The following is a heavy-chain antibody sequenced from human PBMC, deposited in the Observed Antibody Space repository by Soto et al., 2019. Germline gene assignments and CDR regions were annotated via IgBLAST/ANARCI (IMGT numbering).Heavy chain of an antibody. CDR2: ISYEGSHT. CDR3: AKEVHCGGGSCSWSEGFDY. V-gene: IGHV3-30*18. CDR1: GFIFSSYG. Sequence: VQLVECGGGVVQPGRSLRRSCAASGFIFSSYGMHWVRQAPGKGLEWVAVISYEGSHTYYADSVKGRFTITRDNSKNTLYLQMNSLRPEDTAVYYCAKEVHCGGGSCSWSEGFDYWDQGTLLTVSS. D-gene: IGHD2-15*01. J-gene: IGHJ4*02.